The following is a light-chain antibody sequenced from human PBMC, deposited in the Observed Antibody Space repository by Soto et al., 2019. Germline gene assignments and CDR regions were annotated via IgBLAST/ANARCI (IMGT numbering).Light chain of an antibody. CDR2: DAS. V-gene: IGKV1D-13*01. CDR3: QQYENYWT. J-gene: IGKJ1*01. CDR1: QGIVNA. Sequence: XSSLSASVGYVVTISGRASQGIVNALGWYQQKPGKAPKLLIYDASNLESGVPSRFSGSGSGTESTLTISSLQTEDFGIYYCQQYENYWTFGQGTKVDIK.